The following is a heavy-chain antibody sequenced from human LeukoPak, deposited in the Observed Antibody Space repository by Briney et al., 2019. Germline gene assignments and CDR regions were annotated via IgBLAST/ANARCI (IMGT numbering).Heavy chain of an antibody. V-gene: IGHV3-66*01. CDR1: GFTVSSNY. D-gene: IGHD3-22*01. CDR2: IYSGGST. CDR3: ARDKVYYYDSSGYSYYWYFDL. J-gene: IGHJ2*01. Sequence: PGGSLRLSCAASGFTVSSNYMSWVRQAPGKGLEWVSVIYSGGSTYYADSVKGRFTISRDNSKNTLYLQMNSLRAEDTAVYYCARDKVYYYDSSGYSYYWYFDLWGRGTLVTASS.